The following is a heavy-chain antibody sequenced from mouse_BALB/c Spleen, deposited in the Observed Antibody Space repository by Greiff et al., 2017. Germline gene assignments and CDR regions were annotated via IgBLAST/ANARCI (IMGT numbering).Heavy chain of an antibody. CDR1: GFTFSSFG. CDR3: ARSYDYDVGYAMDY. Sequence: EVQGVESGGGLVQPGGSRKLSCAASGFTFSSFGMHWVRQAPEKGLEWVAYISSGSSTIYYADTVKGRFTISRDNPKNTLFLQMTSLRSEDTAMYYCARSYDYDVGYAMDYWGQGTSVTVSS. CDR2: ISSGSSTI. V-gene: IGHV5-17*02. D-gene: IGHD2-4*01. J-gene: IGHJ4*01.